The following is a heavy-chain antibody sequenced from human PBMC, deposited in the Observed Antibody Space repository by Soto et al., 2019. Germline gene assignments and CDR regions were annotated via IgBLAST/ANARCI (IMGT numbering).Heavy chain of an antibody. Sequence: PGQSLKISCKGSGYTFNNYWIGWVRQMPGKGLEWIGIIYPGKSTTRYSPSFQGQVTMSADKSLSTAYLQWSSLKASDSAMYYCARRCDCSVDFCYPALDHCGQLTLVTVSS. D-gene: IGHD2-21*02. CDR2: IYPGKSTT. CDR3: ARRCDCSVDFCYPALDH. V-gene: IGHV5-51*01. J-gene: IGHJ4*02. CDR1: GYTFNNYW.